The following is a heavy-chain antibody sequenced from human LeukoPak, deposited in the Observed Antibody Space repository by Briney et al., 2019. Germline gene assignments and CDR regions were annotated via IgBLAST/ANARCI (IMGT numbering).Heavy chain of an antibody. V-gene: IGHV1-2*02. J-gene: IGHJ5*02. Sequence: ASVKVSCKASGYTFTDYYMHWVRQAPGQGLEWMGWINPHSGGTDHAQKFQGRVTMTRDTSISTAYMELRSLRSDDTAVYYCARTGTYSGNNWFDPWGQGTLVTVSS. CDR2: INPHSGGT. CDR1: GYTFTDYY. CDR3: ARTGTYSGNNWFDP. D-gene: IGHD6-13*01.